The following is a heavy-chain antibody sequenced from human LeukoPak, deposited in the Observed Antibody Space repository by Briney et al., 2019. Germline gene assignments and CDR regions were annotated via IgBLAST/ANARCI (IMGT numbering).Heavy chain of an antibody. V-gene: IGHV4-31*03. D-gene: IGHD1/OR15-1a*01. CDR2: IYYTGIT. J-gene: IGHJ6*02. CDR1: GGSISSGTHY. Sequence: SETLSLTCTVSGGSISSGTHYYNWIRQHPGKGLEWIGYIYYTGITSYNPSLKSRVTMSVDTSMNQVSLKVTSLTAADTAVYYCARALWNRAPYGMDVWGQGTTVTVSS. CDR3: ARALWNRAPYGMDV.